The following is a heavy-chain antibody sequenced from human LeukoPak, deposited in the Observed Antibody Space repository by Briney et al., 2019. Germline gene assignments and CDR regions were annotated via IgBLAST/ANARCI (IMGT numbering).Heavy chain of an antibody. CDR1: GGSISSSSYY. D-gene: IGHD6-13*01. CDR3: ARQFSSSWDDAFDI. Sequence: SESLSLTCTVAGGSISSSSYYWGWIRQPPGKGLEWIGSIYYSGSTYYNPSLKSRVTISVDTSKSQFSLKLSSVTAADTAVYYCARQFSSSWDDAFDIWGQGTMDTVSS. CDR2: IYYSGST. J-gene: IGHJ3*02. V-gene: IGHV4-39*01.